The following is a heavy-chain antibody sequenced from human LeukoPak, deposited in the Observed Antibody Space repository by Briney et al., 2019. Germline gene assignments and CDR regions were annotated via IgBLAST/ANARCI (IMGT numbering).Heavy chain of an antibody. CDR1: GFSARTNY. V-gene: IGHV3-53*01. CDR2: IYTGGPT. Sequence: PGGSRSLSGAAPGFSARTNYMTWFGQAPGKGLNWVSVIYTGGPTFYADSVKGRFTISRDNSKNMLYLQMNNLRDEDTAVYYCARTPGITIVRGLDYWGQGTLVTVSS. J-gene: IGHJ4*02. D-gene: IGHD3-10*01. CDR3: ARTPGITIVRGLDY.